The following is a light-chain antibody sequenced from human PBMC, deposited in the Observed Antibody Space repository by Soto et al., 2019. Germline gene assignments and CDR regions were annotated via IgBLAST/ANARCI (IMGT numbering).Light chain of an antibody. Sequence: DIQLTQSQSSLSASVGDRVTITCRASQSISGDLNWYQQKPGKAPKLLLYAASTLQSGVPSRFSGSGSGTDFTLTISSLQPEDFATYYCQQTYRTPRTFGQGTKVEIK. CDR1: QSISGD. CDR3: QQTYRTPRT. V-gene: IGKV1-39*01. J-gene: IGKJ1*01. CDR2: AAS.